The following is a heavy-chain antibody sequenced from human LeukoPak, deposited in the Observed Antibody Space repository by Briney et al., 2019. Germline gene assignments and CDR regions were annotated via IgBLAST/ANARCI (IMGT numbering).Heavy chain of an antibody. J-gene: IGHJ6*02. V-gene: IGHV3-23*01. CDR3: AKLVGGYNLEDYYYYGMDV. CDR2: ISGSGGST. CDR1: GFTFSSYA. D-gene: IGHD5-24*01. Sequence: GGSLRLSCAASGFTFSSYAMSWVRQAPGKGLEWVSAISGSGGSTYYADSVKGRFTISRDNSKNTLYLQMNSLRAEDTAVYYCAKLVGGYNLEDYYYYGMDVWGQGTTVTVSS.